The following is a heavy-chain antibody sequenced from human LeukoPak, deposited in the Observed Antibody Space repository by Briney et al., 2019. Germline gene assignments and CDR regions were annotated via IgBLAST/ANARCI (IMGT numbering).Heavy chain of an antibody. CDR1: GFTFTFYA. V-gene: IGHV3-23*01. CDR2: ISGSGGGT. J-gene: IGHJ6*02. D-gene: IGHD6-19*01. CDR3: ARDSSGGGGMDV. Sequence: GALRLSCAASGFTFTFYAMSWVRQAPGKGLEWVSGISGSGGGTYYADSVKGRFTISRDNSKNTLYLQMNSLRAEDTAVYHCARDSSGGGGMDVWGQGTTVTVSS.